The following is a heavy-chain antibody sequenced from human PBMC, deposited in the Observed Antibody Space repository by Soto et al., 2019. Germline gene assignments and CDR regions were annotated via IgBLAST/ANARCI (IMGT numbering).Heavy chain of an antibody. CDR2: IYYSGST. J-gene: IGHJ6*02. D-gene: IGHD5-12*01. CDR3: AREIVVTIGGMDV. V-gene: IGHV4-30-4*01. CDR1: GGSISSADYY. Sequence: SETLSLTCTVSGGSISSADYYWSWVRQPPGKGLEWIGYIYYSGSTFFNPSLKSRVTISKDTSRNQFSLRLNSVTAADTAVYYCAREIVVTIGGMDVCGQGPTVTVSS.